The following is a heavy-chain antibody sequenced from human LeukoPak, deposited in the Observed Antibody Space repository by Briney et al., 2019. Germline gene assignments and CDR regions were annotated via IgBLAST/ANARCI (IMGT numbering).Heavy chain of an antibody. CDR1: GFTFSNAW. Sequence: GGSLRLSCAASGFTFSNAWMSWVRQAPGKGLEWVGRIKSKTDGGTTDYAAPVKGRFTISRDDPKSIAYLQMNSLKTEDTAVYYCTRDPSGIAAAGIIDYWGQGTLVTVSS. CDR3: TRDPSGIAAAGIIDY. J-gene: IGHJ4*02. V-gene: IGHV3-15*01. D-gene: IGHD6-13*01. CDR2: IKSKTDGGTT.